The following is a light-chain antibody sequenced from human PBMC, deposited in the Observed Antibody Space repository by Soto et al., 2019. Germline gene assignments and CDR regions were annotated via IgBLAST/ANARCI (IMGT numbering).Light chain of an antibody. V-gene: IGKV4-1*01. Sequence: DTVMTQSPDSLAVSLGERATINCKSSQSVLYSSNNKNYLAWYQQKPGQPPKLLIYWASTRESGVPDRFNGSGSGTDFTLTISSLQADDVALYYCQQHYSTPYTFGQGTKLEIK. J-gene: IGKJ2*01. CDR2: WAS. CDR1: QSVLYSSNNKNY. CDR3: QQHYSTPYT.